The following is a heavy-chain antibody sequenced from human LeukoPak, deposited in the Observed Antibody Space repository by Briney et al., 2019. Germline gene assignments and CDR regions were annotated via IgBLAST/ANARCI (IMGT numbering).Heavy chain of an antibody. CDR2: ISSSSSYI. V-gene: IGHV3-21*01. CDR1: GFTFSSYS. Sequence: PGGSLRLSCAASGFTFSSYSMNWVRQAPGKGLEWVSSISSSSSYIYYADSVKGRFTISRDNAKNSLYLQMNSLRAEDTAVYYCARELREYQLLYNFDYWGQGTLVTVSS. J-gene: IGHJ4*02. D-gene: IGHD2-2*02. CDR3: ARELREYQLLYNFDY.